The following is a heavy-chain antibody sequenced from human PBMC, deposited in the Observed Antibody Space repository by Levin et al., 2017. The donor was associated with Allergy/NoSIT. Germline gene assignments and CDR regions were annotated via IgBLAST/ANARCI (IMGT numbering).Heavy chain of an antibody. D-gene: IGHD4-23*01. J-gene: IGHJ4*02. CDR1: GFSLSPPAVG. Sequence: SGPTLVKPTQTLTLTCTFSGFSLSPPAVGVVWIRQPPTKALEWLALILWNDDKRYRPSLQSRLSITTDTSRSQVVLSMTNMDPVDTATYYCAHYRSGSDGNFNVRDDFDFWGQGIPVIVSS. V-gene: IGHV2-5*01. CDR3: AHYRSGSDGNFNVRDDFDF. CDR2: ILWNDDK.